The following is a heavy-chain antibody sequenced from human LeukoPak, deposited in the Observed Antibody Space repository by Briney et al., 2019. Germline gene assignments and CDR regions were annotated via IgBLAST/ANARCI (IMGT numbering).Heavy chain of an antibody. CDR2: IYSGGST. J-gene: IGHJ4*02. Sequence: PGGSLRLSCAASGFTASSNYMSWVRQAPGKGLEWVSVIYSGGSTYYADSVKGRFTISRDNSKNTLYLQMNSLRAEDTAVYYCAREDIVLMVYDYWGQGTLVTVSS. CDR3: AREDIVLMVYDY. CDR1: GFTASSNY. D-gene: IGHD2-8*01. V-gene: IGHV3-53*01.